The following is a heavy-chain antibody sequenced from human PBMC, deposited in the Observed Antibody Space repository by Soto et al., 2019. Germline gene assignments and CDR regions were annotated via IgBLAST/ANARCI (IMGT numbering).Heavy chain of an antibody. CDR3: ALVYYYDSSGYYGLGHNWLDP. V-gene: IGHV1-69*13. D-gene: IGHD3-22*01. J-gene: IGHJ5*02. Sequence: SVKVSCKASGGTFSSYAISWVRQAPGQGLEWMGGIIPIFGTANYAQKFQGRVTITADESTSTAYMELSSLRSEDTAVYYCALVYYYDSSGYYGLGHNWLDPWGQGTLVTVYS. CDR2: IIPIFGTA. CDR1: GGTFSSYA.